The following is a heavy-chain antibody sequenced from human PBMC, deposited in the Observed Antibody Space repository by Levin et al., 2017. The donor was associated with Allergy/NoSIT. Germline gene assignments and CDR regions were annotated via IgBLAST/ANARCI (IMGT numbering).Heavy chain of an antibody. CDR3: ATYGSGSPY. CDR2: INSDGSST. J-gene: IGHJ4*02. D-gene: IGHD3-10*01. Sequence: LSLTCAASGFPFSGYRMHWVRQAPGKGLVWVSHINSDGSSTNYADSVKGRFTISRDNAKNTLYLQMNSLRAEDTAVYYCATYGSGSPYWGQGTLVTVSS. CDR1: GFPFSGYR. V-gene: IGHV3-74*01.